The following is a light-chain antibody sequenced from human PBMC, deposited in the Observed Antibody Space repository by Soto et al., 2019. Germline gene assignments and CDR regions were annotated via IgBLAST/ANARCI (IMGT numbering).Light chain of an antibody. J-gene: IGKJ1*01. CDR2: GVS. CDR3: QHYGTSPLT. V-gene: IGKV3-20*01. CDR1: QSPSSSY. Sequence: EFVLTQSPGTLSLSPGERATLSCRASQSPSSSYFAWYQQKPGQAPRLLIYGVSSRATGIPDRFSGSGSGTDFTLTISRLEPEDFAVYFCQHYGTSPLTFGQGNKVEIK.